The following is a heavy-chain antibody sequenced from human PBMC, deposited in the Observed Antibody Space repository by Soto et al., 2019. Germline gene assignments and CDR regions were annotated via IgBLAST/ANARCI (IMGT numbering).Heavy chain of an antibody. V-gene: IGHV4-31*03. CDR3: ARQLGKLDI. CDR1: GASITSGTYY. Sequence: SETLSLTCTVSGASITSGTYYWSWIRQYSGKGLEWIGYIYYNGSTYYNPSLKSRVTISVDTSKNQFSLKLSSVTAADTAVYYCARQLGKLDIWGQGTMVTVS. J-gene: IGHJ3*02. D-gene: IGHD1-1*01. CDR2: IYYNGST.